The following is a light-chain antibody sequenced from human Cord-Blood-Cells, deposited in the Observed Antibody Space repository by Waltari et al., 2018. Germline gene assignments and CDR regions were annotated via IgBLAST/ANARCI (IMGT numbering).Light chain of an antibody. CDR1: QSISSY. J-gene: IGKJ4*01. Sequence: DIQMTQSPSSLSASVGDRVTITCRASQSISSYLNWYQQKPGKAPKPLIYAASSLQSGIPSRLSGSGSGADSAHTLSSLQREDFATYYCRQSHSTPLPVGGGTKVEI. V-gene: IGKV1-39*01. CDR2: AAS. CDR3: RQSHSTPLP.